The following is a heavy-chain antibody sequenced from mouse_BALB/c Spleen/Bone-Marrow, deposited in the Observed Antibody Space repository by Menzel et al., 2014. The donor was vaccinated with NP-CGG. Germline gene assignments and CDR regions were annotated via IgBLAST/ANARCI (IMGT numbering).Heavy chain of an antibody. CDR1: GYTFTSYW. CDR2: IHPYDSET. J-gene: IGHJ3*01. D-gene: IGHD1-2*01. V-gene: IGHV1-61*01. CDR3: ARVMDYGYAWFAY. Sequence: QVQLQQSGAELVRPGASVKQSCKASGYTFTSYWMHWIKQRPGQGLERIGTIHPYDSETHYNQKFKDKATLTVDKSSSTAYMQLCSLTAEDSAVYYCARVMDYGYAWFAYWGQGTLVTVSA.